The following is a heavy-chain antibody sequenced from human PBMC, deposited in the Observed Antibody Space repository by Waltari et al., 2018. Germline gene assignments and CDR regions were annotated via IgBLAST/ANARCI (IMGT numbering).Heavy chain of an antibody. CDR3: AKARGIVVVVTATDY. Sequence: EVQLVESGGGLVQPGGSLRLSCAASGFTFSSYAMSWVRQAPGKGLEWVSAISGSGGSTDEADSWKGRLTVTRDKSKNTLDLKMNSLRAEDTAVYYCAKARGIVVVVTATDYWGQGTLVTVSS. CDR2: ISGSGGST. CDR1: GFTFSSYA. D-gene: IGHD2-15*01. J-gene: IGHJ4*02. V-gene: IGHV3-23*04.